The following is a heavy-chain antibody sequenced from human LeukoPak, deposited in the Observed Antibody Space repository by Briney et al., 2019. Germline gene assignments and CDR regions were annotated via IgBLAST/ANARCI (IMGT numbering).Heavy chain of an antibody. J-gene: IGHJ6*04. CDR3: ARTSISSGWSPHYYHGMDV. CDR1: GFTFSSYA. Sequence: GGSLRLSCAASGFTFSSYAMSWVRQAPGKGLEWVSAISGSGGSTYFADSVKGRFTISRDNSKNTLYLQMNSLRAEDTAVYYCARTSISSGWSPHYYHGMDVWGKGTTVTVSS. CDR2: ISGSGGST. V-gene: IGHV3-23*01. D-gene: IGHD6-19*01.